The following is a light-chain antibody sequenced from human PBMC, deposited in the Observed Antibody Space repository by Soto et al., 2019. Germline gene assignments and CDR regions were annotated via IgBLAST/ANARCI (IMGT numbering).Light chain of an antibody. V-gene: IGKV3-15*01. CDR3: QQYQSWPPYT. Sequence: EIVMTQSPATLSVSPGERATLSCRASQSVSSNLAWYQQKPGQAPRLLIYGASTRATGIPARFSGSGSGTEFTHTVISLQAEDFAVYYCQQYQSWPPYTFGEGTKLEIK. CDR2: GAS. CDR1: QSVSSN. J-gene: IGKJ2*01.